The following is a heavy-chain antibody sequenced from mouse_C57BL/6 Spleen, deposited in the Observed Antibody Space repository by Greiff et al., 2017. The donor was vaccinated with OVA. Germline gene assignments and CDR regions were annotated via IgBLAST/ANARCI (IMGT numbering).Heavy chain of an antibody. D-gene: IGHD1-1*01. V-gene: IGHV1-15*01. Sequence: QVQLQQSGAELVRPGASVTLSCKASGYTFTDYEMHWVKQTPVHGLEWTGAIEPETGGTAYNQKFQGKAILTADKSSSTAYMELRSLTSEDSAVYYCTRWGYYGSSPYWGQGTTLTVSS. CDR2: IEPETGGT. J-gene: IGHJ2*01. CDR1: GYTFTDYE. CDR3: TRWGYYGSSPY.